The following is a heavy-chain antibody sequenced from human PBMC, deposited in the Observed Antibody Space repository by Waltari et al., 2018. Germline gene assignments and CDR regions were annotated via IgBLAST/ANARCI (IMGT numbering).Heavy chain of an antibody. D-gene: IGHD3-22*01. CDR3: SVFYREITMMWYYYGMYV. Sequence: QVQMVQSGAEVTKPGSSVKVSCKASGYTFTGYYLHWVRQAPGQGLEWMGLINPNSGGTNYAQKFQGRVTMTRYTSISTAYMELSSLRSDDTAVYYCSVFYREITMMWYYYGMYVWGQGTTVTVSS. J-gene: IGHJ6*02. V-gene: IGHV1-2*06. CDR2: INPNSGGT. CDR1: GYTFTGYY.